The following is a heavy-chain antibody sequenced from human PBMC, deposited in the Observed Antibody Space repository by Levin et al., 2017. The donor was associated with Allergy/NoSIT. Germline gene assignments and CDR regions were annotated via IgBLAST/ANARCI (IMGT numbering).Heavy chain of an antibody. J-gene: IGHJ4*02. D-gene: IGHD3-10*01. CDR3: ARATGGSGYLDY. CDR2: ISYDGSNK. V-gene: IGHV3-30*01. Sequence: LSLTCAASGFTFSSYAMHWVRQAPGKGLEWVAVISYDGSNKYYADSVKGRFTISRDNSKNTLYLQMNSLRAEDTAVYYCARATGGSGYLDYWGQGTLVTVSS. CDR1: GFTFSSYA.